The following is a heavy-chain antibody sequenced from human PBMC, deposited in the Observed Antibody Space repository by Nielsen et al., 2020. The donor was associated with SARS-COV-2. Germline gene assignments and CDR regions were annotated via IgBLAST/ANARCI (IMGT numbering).Heavy chain of an antibody. D-gene: IGHD1-1*01. Sequence: SETLSLTCTVSGGSISSSSYYWGWIRQPPGKGLEWIGSIYYSGSTYYNPSLKSRVTISVDTSKNQFSLKLSSVTAVDTAVYYCARQLARYYYYMDVWGKGTTVTVSS. V-gene: IGHV4-39*01. CDR2: IYYSGST. CDR1: GGSISSSSYY. CDR3: ARQLARYYYYMDV. J-gene: IGHJ6*03.